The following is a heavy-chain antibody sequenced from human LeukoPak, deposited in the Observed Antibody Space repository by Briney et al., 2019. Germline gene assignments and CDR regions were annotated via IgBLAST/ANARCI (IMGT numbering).Heavy chain of an antibody. CDR3: ARLWGMGGYFDY. CDR2: IYYSGST. V-gene: IGHV4-39*01. D-gene: IGHD3-16*01. Sequence: SETLSLTCTVSGGSISSSSYYWGWIRQPPGKGLEWIGSIYYSGSTYYNPSLKSRVTISVDTSKNQFSLKLSSVIAADTAVYYCARLWGMGGYFDYWGQGTLVTVSS. J-gene: IGHJ4*02. CDR1: GGSISSSSYY.